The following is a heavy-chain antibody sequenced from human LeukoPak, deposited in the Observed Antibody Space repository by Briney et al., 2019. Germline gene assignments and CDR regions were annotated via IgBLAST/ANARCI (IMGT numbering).Heavy chain of an antibody. J-gene: IGHJ4*02. V-gene: IGHV3-48*02. D-gene: IGHD5-24*01. CDR3: ARGASRGFDY. CDR2: IRSSSSFI. Sequence: PRGSLRLSCAASGFSFGSYSMNWVRQAPGKGLEWVSYIRSSSSFIYYSDSVKGRFTISRDDAKNSLYLQLNSLRDEDTAVYYCARGASRGFDYWGQGTLVTVSS. CDR1: GFSFGSYS.